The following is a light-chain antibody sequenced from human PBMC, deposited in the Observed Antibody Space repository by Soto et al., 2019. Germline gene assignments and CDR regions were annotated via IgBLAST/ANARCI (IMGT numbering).Light chain of an antibody. CDR2: VAS. V-gene: IGKV1-27*01. CDR3: QKYNSAPWT. CDR1: QGISNY. Sequence: DIQMTQSPSSLSASVGDRVTITCRASQGISNYLAWYQQQPGKVPKLLIYVASTLQSGVPSRFSGSGSGPQFTLTISSLQPEDVATYYCQKYNSAPWTFGQGTKVEI. J-gene: IGKJ1*01.